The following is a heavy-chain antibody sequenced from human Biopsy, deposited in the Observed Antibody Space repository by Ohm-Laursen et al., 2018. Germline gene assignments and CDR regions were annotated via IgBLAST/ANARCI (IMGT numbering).Heavy chain of an antibody. CDR3: ATKLTGYFHH. D-gene: IGHD3-9*01. CDR1: GGTFINYA. CDR2: NIPILGTG. V-gene: IGHV1-69*06. J-gene: IGHJ1*01. Sequence: GSSVKVSCKASGGTFINYAISWVRQAPGQGLEWLGGNIPILGTGNYAHQFQDGVTVVADTSTSTATMELRSLRSDDTAVYYCATKLTGYFHHWGQGTLVIVSS.